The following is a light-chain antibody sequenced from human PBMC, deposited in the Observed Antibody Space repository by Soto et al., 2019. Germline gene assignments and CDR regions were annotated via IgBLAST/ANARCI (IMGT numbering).Light chain of an antibody. CDR2: DVS. V-gene: IGLV2-14*01. CDR1: SSDVGTYNY. J-gene: IGLJ2*01. Sequence: QSALTQPASVSGSPGQSITISCTGTSSDVGTYNYVSWYQHHPGKAPKLMIYDVSNRPSGVSNRFSGSKSGNTASLTISGLQAEDEADYYCSSYTISSTVVFGGGTKLTVL. CDR3: SSYTISSTVV.